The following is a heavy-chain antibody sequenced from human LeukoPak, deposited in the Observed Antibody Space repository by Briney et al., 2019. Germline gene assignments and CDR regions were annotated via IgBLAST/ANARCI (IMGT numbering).Heavy chain of an antibody. V-gene: IGHV4-38-2*01. CDR1: GYSISSGYY. CDR3: ARHDPGGGSYYERPFDY. CDR2: IYHSGST. Sequence: PSETLSLTCAVSGYSISSGYYWGWIRQPPGKGLEWIGSIYHSGSTYYYPSLKSRVTISVDTSKNQFPLKLSSVTAADTAVYYCARHDPGGGSYYERPFDYWGQGTLVTVSS. J-gene: IGHJ4*02. D-gene: IGHD1-26*01.